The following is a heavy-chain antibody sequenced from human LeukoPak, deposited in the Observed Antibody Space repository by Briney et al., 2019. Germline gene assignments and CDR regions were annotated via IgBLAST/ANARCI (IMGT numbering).Heavy chain of an antibody. J-gene: IGHJ4*02. D-gene: IGHD3-22*01. Sequence: PGGSLRLSCAASGFTFSSYAMHWVRQAPGKGLEWVAVISYDGSNKYYADSVKGRFTISRDNSKNTLYLQMNSLRAEDTAVYYCARDPAVGYYYDSSAQGYFDYWGQGTLVTVSS. V-gene: IGHV3-30-3*01. CDR3: ARDPAVGYYYDSSAQGYFDY. CDR2: ISYDGSNK. CDR1: GFTFSSYA.